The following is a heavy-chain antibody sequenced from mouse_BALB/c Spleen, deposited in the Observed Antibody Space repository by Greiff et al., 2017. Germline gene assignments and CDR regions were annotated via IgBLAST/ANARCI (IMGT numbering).Heavy chain of an antibody. J-gene: IGHJ4*01. D-gene: IGHD1-1*01. CDR2: IRLKSNNYAT. CDR1: GFTFSNYW. V-gene: IGHV6-6*02. CDR3: TSVATRGYAMDY. Sequence: EVKLMESGGGLVQPGGSMKLSCVASGFTFSNYWMNWVRQSPEKGLEWVAEIRLKSNNYATHYAESVKGRFTISRDDSKSSVYLQMNNLRAEDTGIYYCTSVATRGYAMDYWGQGTSVTVSS.